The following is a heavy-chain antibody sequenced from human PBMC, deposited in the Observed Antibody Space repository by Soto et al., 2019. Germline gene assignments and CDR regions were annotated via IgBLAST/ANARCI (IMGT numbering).Heavy chain of an antibody. CDR2: ISAYNGNT. CDR1: GYTLTSYG. V-gene: IGHV1-18*01. CDR3: ARDRRLCLLFDP. Sequence: APVKVSCKASGYTLTSYGSSWVRQAPGQGLEWMGWISAYNGNTNYAQKLQGRVTMTTDTSTSTAYLELRSLRSHATPVSYCARDRRLCLLFDPWRQATLVTVSS. J-gene: IGHJ5*02.